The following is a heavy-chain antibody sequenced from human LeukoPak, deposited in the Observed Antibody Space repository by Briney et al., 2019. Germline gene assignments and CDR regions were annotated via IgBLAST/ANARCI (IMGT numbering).Heavy chain of an antibody. D-gene: IGHD3-10*01. Sequence: GGSLRLSCAASGFTFSSYAMSWVRQAPGKGLEWVSAISGSGGSTYYADSVKGRFTISRDNSKSTLYLQMNSLRAEDTAVYYCAKRVNGSGSYYKGLLDYWGQGTLVTVSS. CDR3: AKRVNGSGSYYKGLLDY. CDR2: ISGSGGST. J-gene: IGHJ4*02. V-gene: IGHV3-23*01. CDR1: GFTFSSYA.